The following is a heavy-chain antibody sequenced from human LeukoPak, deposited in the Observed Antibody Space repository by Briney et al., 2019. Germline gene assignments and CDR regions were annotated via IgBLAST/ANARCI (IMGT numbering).Heavy chain of an antibody. D-gene: IGHD1-26*01. CDR2: IKSKTDGGTT. CDR3: TTDGNGVGATT. CDR1: GFTFSNAW. J-gene: IGHJ4*02. V-gene: IGHV3-15*01. Sequence: NPGGSLRPSCAASGFTFSNAWMSWVRQAPGKGLEWVGRIKSKTDGGTTDYAAPVKGRFTISRDDSKNTLSLQMNSLKTEDTAVYYCTTDGNGVGATTWGQGTLVTVSS.